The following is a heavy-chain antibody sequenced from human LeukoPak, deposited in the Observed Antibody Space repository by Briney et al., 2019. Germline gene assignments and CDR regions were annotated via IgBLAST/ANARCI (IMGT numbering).Heavy chain of an antibody. J-gene: IGHJ4*02. CDR2: ISAYNGNT. V-gene: IGHV1-18*01. D-gene: IGHD3-22*01. CDR3: ARDGGMDYYDSSGYD. CDR1: GYTFTSYG. Sequence: GASVKVSCKASGYTFTSYGISWVRQAPGQGLEWMGWISAYNGNTNYAQKLQGRVTMTTDTSTSTAYMELRSLRSDDTAVYYCARDGGMDYYDSSGYDWGQGTLVTVSS.